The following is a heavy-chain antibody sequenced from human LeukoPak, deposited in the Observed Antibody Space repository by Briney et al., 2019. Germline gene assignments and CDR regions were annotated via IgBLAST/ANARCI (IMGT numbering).Heavy chain of an antibody. CDR1: GYTFTGYY. V-gene: IGHV1-2*06. Sequence: ASVKVSCKASGYTFTGYYMHWVRQAPGQGLEWMGRINPNSGGTNYAQKFQGRVTMTRDTSISTAYMELSRLRSDDTAVYYCAREAPYYYDSSGSYIWGQGTMVTVSS. CDR2: INPNSGGT. J-gene: IGHJ3*02. D-gene: IGHD3-22*01. CDR3: AREAPYYYDSSGSYI.